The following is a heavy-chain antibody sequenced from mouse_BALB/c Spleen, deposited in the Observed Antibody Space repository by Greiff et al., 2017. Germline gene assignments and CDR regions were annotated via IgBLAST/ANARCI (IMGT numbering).Heavy chain of an antibody. CDR1: GFNIKDYY. V-gene: IGHV14-1*02. Sequence: EVQLQQSGAELVRPGALVKLSCKASGFNIKDYYMHWVKQRPEQGLEWIGWIDPENGNTIYVPKFQGKASITADTSSNTAYLQLSSLTSEDTAVYYCARRGYGDYWGQGTTLTVSS. CDR3: ARRGYGDY. D-gene: IGHD2-2*01. CDR2: IDPENGNT. J-gene: IGHJ2*01.